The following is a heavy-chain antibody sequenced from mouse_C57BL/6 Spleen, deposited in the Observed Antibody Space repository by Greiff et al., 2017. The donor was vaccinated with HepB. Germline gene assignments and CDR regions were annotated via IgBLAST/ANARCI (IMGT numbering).Heavy chain of an antibody. J-gene: IGHJ4*01. D-gene: IGHD1-1*01. CDR3: ARGANYYGSGMDY. CDR2: ISYDGSN. Sequence: EVQLVESGPGLVKPSQSLSLTCSVTGYSITSGYYWNWIRQFPGNKLEWMGYISYDGSNNYNPSLKNRISITRDTSKNQFFLKLNSVTTEDTATYYCARGANYYGSGMDYWGQGTSVTVSS. V-gene: IGHV3-6*01. CDR1: GYSITSGYY.